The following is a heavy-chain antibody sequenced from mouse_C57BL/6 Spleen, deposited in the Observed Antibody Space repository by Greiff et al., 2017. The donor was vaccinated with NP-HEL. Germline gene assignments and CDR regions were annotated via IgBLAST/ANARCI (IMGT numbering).Heavy chain of an antibody. CDR3: ARVGGRVYAMDY. D-gene: IGHD1-1*01. J-gene: IGHJ4*01. CDR2: ISNGGGST. V-gene: IGHV5-12*01. Sequence: EVMLVESGGGLVQPGGSLKLSCAASGFTFSDYYMYWVRQTPEKRLEWVAYISNGGGSTYYPDTVKGRFTISRDNAKNTLYLQMSRLKSEDTAMYYCARVGGRVYAMDYWGQGTSVTVSS. CDR1: GFTFSDYY.